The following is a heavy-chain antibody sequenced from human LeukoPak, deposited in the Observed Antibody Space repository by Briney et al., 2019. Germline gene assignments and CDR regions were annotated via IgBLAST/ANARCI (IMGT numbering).Heavy chain of an antibody. J-gene: IGHJ4*02. CDR1: GYSISSGYY. V-gene: IGHV4-38-2*02. CDR2: IYHSGST. CDR3: ARNRDGYNSPADY. D-gene: IGHD5-24*01. Sequence: PSETLSLTCTVSGYSISSGYYWGWIRQPPGKGLEWIGSIYHSGSTYYNPSLKSRVTISVDTSKNQFSLKLSSVTAADTAVYYCARNRDGYNSPADYWGQGTPVTVSS.